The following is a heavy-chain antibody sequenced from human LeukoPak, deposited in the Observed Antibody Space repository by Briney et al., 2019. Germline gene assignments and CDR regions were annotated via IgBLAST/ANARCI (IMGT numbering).Heavy chain of an antibody. CDR2: IYYSGST. CDR1: GGSISSSSYC. J-gene: IGHJ4*02. Sequence: PSETLSLTCTVSGGSISSSSYCWGWIRQPPGKGLEWIGSIYYSGSTYYNPSLKSRVTISVDTSKNQFSLKLSSVTAADTAVYYCARVMSGWYVPFDYWGQGTLVTVSS. V-gene: IGHV4-39*07. D-gene: IGHD6-19*01. CDR3: ARVMSGWYVPFDY.